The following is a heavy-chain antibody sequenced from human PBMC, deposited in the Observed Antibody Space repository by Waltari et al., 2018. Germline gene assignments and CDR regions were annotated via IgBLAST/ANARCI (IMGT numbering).Heavy chain of an antibody. CDR3: ASRIVGALDAFDI. J-gene: IGHJ3*02. CDR2: IYYSGRT. D-gene: IGHD1-26*01. CDR1: GGSISSGGYY. Sequence: QVQLQESGPGLVKPSQTLSLTCTVSGGSISSGGYYWSWIRQHPGKGLEWIGYIYYSGRTYYNPSLKSRVTISVDTSKNQFSLKLSSVTAADTAVYYCASRIVGALDAFDIWGQGTMVTVSS. V-gene: IGHV4-31*03.